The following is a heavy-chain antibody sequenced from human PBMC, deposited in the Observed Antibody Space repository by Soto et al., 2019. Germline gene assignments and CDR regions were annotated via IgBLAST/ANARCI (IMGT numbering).Heavy chain of an antibody. CDR1: GFTFSGSA. D-gene: IGHD3-10*01. V-gene: IGHV3-73*01. Sequence: EVQLVESGGGLVQPGGSLKLSCAASGFTFSGSAMHWVRQASGKGLEWVGRIRSKANSYATAYAASVKGRFTISRDDSKNTANLQMNTLKTEDTAVYSCTSPGGTAPGRFDPWGQGTLVTVSS. CDR3: TSPGGTAPGRFDP. J-gene: IGHJ5*02. CDR2: IRSKANSYAT.